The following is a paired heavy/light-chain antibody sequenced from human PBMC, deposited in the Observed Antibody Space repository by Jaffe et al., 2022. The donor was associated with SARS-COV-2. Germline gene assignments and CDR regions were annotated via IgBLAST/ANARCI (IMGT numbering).Light chain of an antibody. CDR2: DVT. CDR3: SSYTTSSAV. J-gene: IGLJ3*02. V-gene: IGLV2-14*01. Sequence: QSALTQPASVSGSPGQSIAISCTGTSSDLGGYNYVSWYQQHPGKAPKLMIYDVTNRPSGVSDRFSGSKSGNTASLTISGLQAEDEADYYCSSYTTSSAVFGGGTKLTVL. CDR1: SSDLGGYNY.
Heavy chain of an antibody. D-gene: IGHD2-8*01. CDR1: GFTFTSAW. CDR3: TADLVDAVVALQH. V-gene: IGHV3-15*01. J-gene: IGHJ1*01. Sequence: EVQLVESGGGLVKPGGSLRLSCAASGFTFTSAWMSWVRQAPGKGLEWVGRIKSRADGGTTDYAAPVKGRFTISRDDSKNTLSLQMKSLTTEDTAVYYCTADLVDAVVALQHWGQGTLVTVSS. CDR2: IKSRADGGTT.